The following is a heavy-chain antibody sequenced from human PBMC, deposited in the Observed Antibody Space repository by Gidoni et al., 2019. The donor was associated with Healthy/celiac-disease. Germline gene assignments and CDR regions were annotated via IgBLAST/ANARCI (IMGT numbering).Heavy chain of an antibody. CDR3: ARHLKSPRAAGIAVAGQALDY. CDR1: GGSISSSSYY. D-gene: IGHD6-19*01. V-gene: IGHV4-39*01. Sequence: QPQLQESGPGLVKPSQTLSLTGTVPGGSISSSSYYWGWIRPPPGKGLEWMGSIYYSGSTYYNPSLKSRVTISVDTSKNQFSLKLISVTAADTAVYYCARHLKSPRAAGIAVAGQALDYWGQGTLVTVSS. CDR2: IYYSGST. J-gene: IGHJ4*02.